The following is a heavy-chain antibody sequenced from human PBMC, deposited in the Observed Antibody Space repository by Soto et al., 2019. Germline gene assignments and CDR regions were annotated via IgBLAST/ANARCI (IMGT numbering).Heavy chain of an antibody. D-gene: IGHD4-4*01. Sequence: PGGSLRLSCAASGFTFSHYSMNWVRHVPGKGLEWVSYISSSSGTIYYADSVKGRFTISRDNAKNSLYLQMNSPRDEDTAVYYCARDPYSNYFFDYWGQGTLVTVSS. CDR2: ISSSSGTI. CDR3: ARDPYSNYFFDY. V-gene: IGHV3-48*02. J-gene: IGHJ4*02. CDR1: GFTFSHYS.